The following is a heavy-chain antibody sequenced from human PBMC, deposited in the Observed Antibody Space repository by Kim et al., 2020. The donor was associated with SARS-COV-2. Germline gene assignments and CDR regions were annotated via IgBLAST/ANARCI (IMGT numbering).Heavy chain of an antibody. J-gene: IGHJ4*02. Sequence: GGSLRLSCAASGFTFSSYSMNWVRQAPGKGLEWVSYISSSSSTIYYADSVKGRFTISRDNAKNSLYLQMNSLRDEDTAVYYCARGPHYDILTGYYFPRGMFDYWGQGTLVTVSS. D-gene: IGHD3-9*01. V-gene: IGHV3-48*02. CDR3: ARGPHYDILTGYYFPRGMFDY. CDR1: GFTFSSYS. CDR2: ISSSSSTI.